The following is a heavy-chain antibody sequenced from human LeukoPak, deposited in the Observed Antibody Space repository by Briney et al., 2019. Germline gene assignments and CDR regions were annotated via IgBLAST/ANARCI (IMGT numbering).Heavy chain of an antibody. Sequence: PAGSLRLSCAASGFTFSSNAMSWVRQPPGQGLELVSAISGSGGSTYYADSVKGRFTISRDNSKNTLYLQMNSLRAEDTAVYYCAKEYYDFWSGYPHDYWGQGTLVTVSS. CDR1: GFTFSSNA. CDR2: ISGSGGST. V-gene: IGHV3-23*01. CDR3: AKEYYDFWSGYPHDY. J-gene: IGHJ4*02. D-gene: IGHD3-3*01.